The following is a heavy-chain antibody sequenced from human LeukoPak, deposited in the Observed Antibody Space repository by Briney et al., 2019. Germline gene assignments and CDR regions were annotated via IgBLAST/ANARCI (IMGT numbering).Heavy chain of an antibody. J-gene: IGHJ3*02. D-gene: IGHD3-10*01. CDR3: ARGLGVWGAFDI. Sequence: ASVKVSCKASGYTFTGYYMHWVRQAPGQGLEWMEWINPNSGGTNYAQKFQGRVTMTRDTSISTAYMELSRLRSDDTAVYYCARGLGVWGAFDIWGQGTMVTVSS. CDR2: INPNSGGT. CDR1: GYTFTGYY. V-gene: IGHV1-2*02.